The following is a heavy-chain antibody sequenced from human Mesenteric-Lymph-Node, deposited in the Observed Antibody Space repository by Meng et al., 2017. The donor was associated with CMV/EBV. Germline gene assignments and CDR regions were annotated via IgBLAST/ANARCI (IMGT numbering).Heavy chain of an antibody. CDR1: IGSFSDSY. D-gene: IGHD1/OR15-1a*01. V-gene: IGHV4-34*01. CDR2: INHSGRT. J-gene: IGHJ5*02. CDR3: ARGRTVNT. Sequence: LSLPCAVYIGSFSDSYWNWIRQPPGKGLEWIGEINHSGRTNYNPSLKSRVTISVDTSKNQFSLKLTSVTAADTAVYYCARGRTVNTWGRGTLVTVSS.